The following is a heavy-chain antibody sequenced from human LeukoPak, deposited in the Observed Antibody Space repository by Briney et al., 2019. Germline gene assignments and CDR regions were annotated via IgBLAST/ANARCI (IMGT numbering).Heavy chain of an antibody. J-gene: IGHJ4*02. Sequence: PGGSLRLSCAASGFIFSSSWMHWVRQAPGKGLVWVSGISNEGSSTRYADSVKGRITISRDNAKKRLYLQMNSLRAKDTAVYYCAKESNDGRGPFVDYWGQGTLVAVSS. V-gene: IGHV3-74*01. CDR1: GFIFSSSW. D-gene: IGHD2-8*01. CDR3: AKESNDGRGPFVDY. CDR2: ISNEGSST.